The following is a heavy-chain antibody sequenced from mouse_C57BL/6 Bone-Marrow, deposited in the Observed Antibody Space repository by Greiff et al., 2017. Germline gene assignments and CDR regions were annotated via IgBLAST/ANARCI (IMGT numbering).Heavy chain of an antibody. CDR1: GFSLTSYG. V-gene: IGHV2-2*01. J-gene: IGHJ1*03. CDR2: IWSGGST. Sequence: VHLVESGPGLVQPSQSLSITCTVSGFSLTSYGVHWVRQSPGKGLEWLGVIWSGGSTDYNAAFISSLSISKDNSKSQVFFKMNSLQADDTAIYYCARSFITTVVGYFDVWGTGTTVTVSS. D-gene: IGHD1-1*01. CDR3: ARSFITTVVGYFDV.